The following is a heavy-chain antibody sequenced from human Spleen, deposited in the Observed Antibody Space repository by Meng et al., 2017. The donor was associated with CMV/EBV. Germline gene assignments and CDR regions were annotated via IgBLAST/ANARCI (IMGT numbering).Heavy chain of an antibody. CDR1: GYTFSSYG. D-gene: IGHD3-3*01. V-gene: IGHV1-18*01. Sequence: ASVKVSCKASGYTFSSYGITWVRQAPGQGLEWMGWISAYSGDSNHAQKFQGRLSLTTDTSTSTAYMELRSLSSDDPAVYYCARDSITIFGRGPLGDYWGQGMLVTVSS. CDR3: ARDSITIFGRGPLGDY. J-gene: IGHJ4*02. CDR2: ISAYSGDS.